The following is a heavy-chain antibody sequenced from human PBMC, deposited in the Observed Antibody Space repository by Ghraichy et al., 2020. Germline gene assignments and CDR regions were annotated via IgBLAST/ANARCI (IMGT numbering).Heavy chain of an antibody. CDR3: ARPHCSSTSCYLNWFDP. D-gene: IGHD2-2*01. CDR1: GGSISSSSYY. CDR2: IYYSGST. Sequence: SQTLSLTCTVSGGSISSSSYYWGWIRQPPGKGLEWIGSIYYSGSTYYNPSLKSRVTISVDTSKNQFSLKLSSVTAADTAVYYCARPHCSSTSCYLNWFDPWGQGTLVTVSS. V-gene: IGHV4-39*01. J-gene: IGHJ5*02.